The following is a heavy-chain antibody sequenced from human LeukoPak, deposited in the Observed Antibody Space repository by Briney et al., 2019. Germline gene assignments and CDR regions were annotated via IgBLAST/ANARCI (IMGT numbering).Heavy chain of an antibody. V-gene: IGHV1-69*05. CDR3: ARDLTIWQQHFDY. Sequence: ASVKVSCKASGGTFSSYAISWVRQAPGQGLEWMGGIIPIFGTANYAQKLQGRVTMTTDTSTSTAYMELRSLRSDDTAVYYCARDLTIWQQHFDYWGQGTLVTVSS. CDR2: IIPIFGTA. J-gene: IGHJ4*02. D-gene: IGHD3-9*01. CDR1: GGTFSSYA.